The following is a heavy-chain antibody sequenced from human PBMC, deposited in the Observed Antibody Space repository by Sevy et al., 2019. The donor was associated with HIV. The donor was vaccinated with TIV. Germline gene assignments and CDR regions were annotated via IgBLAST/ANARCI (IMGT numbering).Heavy chain of an antibody. D-gene: IGHD3-22*01. CDR3: ARDGDSSGYYDYYGMDV. CDR1: GFTFSSYG. V-gene: IGHV3-33*01. CDR2: IWYDGSNK. Sequence: GGSLRLSCAASGFTFSSYGMHWVRQAPGKGLEWVAVIWYDGSNKYYADSVKGRFTISRDNSKNTLYLQMNSLRAEDTAMYYCARDGDSSGYYDYYGMDVWGQGTTVTVSS. J-gene: IGHJ6*02.